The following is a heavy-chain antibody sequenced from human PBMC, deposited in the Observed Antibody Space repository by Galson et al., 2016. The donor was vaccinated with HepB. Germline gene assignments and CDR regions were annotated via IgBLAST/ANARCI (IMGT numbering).Heavy chain of an antibody. CDR1: GGTFSSYA. CDR3: AGHTRGQYGSGRYEFDY. Sequence: SVKVSCKASGGTFSSYAISWVRQAPGQGLEWMGGIIPLFGTANYAQKFQGRVTITADESTSTAYMELSSLRSEDTAVYYCAGHTRGQYGSGRYEFDYWGQGTLVTVSS. V-gene: IGHV1-69*13. CDR2: IIPLFGTA. J-gene: IGHJ4*02. D-gene: IGHD3-10*01.